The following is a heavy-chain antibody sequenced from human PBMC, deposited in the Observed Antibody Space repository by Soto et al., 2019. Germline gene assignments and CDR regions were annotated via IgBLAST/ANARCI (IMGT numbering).Heavy chain of an antibody. CDR2: IYYSGST. D-gene: IGHD6-19*01. V-gene: IGHV4-39*01. Sequence: QLQLQESGPGLVKPAETLSLTCTVSGGSISSSSYYWGWIRQPPGKGLEWIGSIYYSGSTYYNPSLKSRVAISVDTSKNQFSLKLSSVTAADTAVDYCARHDSVAGNVADYWGQGTLVTVSS. J-gene: IGHJ4*02. CDR1: GGSISSSSYY. CDR3: ARHDSVAGNVADY.